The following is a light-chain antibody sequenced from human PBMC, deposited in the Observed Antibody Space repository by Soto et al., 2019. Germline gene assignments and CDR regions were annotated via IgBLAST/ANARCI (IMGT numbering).Light chain of an antibody. J-gene: IGLJ1*01. V-gene: IGLV2-14*03. CDR1: SSDVGAYNH. Sequence: QSALTQPASVSGSPGQSITISCTGTSSDVGAYNHVSWYQQHPGKAPKLMIYDVSYRPSGVSNRFSGSKSGNTASLTISGLQAEDEADYYCSSYTSSSPLYVFGSGTKLTVL. CDR3: SSYTSSSPLYV. CDR2: DVS.